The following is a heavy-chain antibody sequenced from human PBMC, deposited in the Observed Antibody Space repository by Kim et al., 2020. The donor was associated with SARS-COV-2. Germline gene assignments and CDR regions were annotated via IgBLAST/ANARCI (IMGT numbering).Heavy chain of an antibody. CDR3: ARDWAGYSYGYGNYYFDY. J-gene: IGHJ4*02. CDR2: ISAYNGNT. D-gene: IGHD5-18*01. V-gene: IGHV1-18*01. CDR1: GYTFTSYG. Sequence: ASVKVSCKASGYTFTSYGISWVRQAPGQGLEWMGWISAYNGNTNYAQKLQGRVTMTTDTSTSTAYMELRSLRSDDTAVYYCARDWAGYSYGYGNYYFDYWSQGTLLTVSS.